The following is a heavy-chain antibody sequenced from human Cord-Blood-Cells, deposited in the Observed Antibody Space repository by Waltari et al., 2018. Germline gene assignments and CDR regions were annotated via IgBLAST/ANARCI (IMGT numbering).Heavy chain of an antibody. CDR3: ARGVIAAAATDAFDI. CDR1: GGSFSGYY. CDR2: INHSGST. V-gene: IGHV4-34*01. J-gene: IGHJ3*02. Sequence: QVQLQQWGAGLLKPSETLSLTCAVYGGSFSGYYWIWIRQPPGKGVEWIGEINHSGSTNYNPALKSRVTISVDTSKNQFSLKLSSVTAADTAVYYCARGVIAAAATDAFDIWGQGTMVTVSS. D-gene: IGHD6-13*01.